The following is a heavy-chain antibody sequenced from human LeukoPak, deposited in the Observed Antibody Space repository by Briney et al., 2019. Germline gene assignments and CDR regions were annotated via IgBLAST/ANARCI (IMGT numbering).Heavy chain of an antibody. CDR1: GYSISSGYY. CDR3: ARDRSGSYWLGWFDP. Sequence: SETLSLTCTVSGYSISSGYYWGWIRQPPGKGLEWIGSIYHSGSTYYNPSLKSRVTISVDTSKNQFSLKLSSVTAADTAVYYCARDRSGSYWLGWFDPWGQGTLVTVSS. D-gene: IGHD1-26*01. V-gene: IGHV4-38-2*02. CDR2: IYHSGST. J-gene: IGHJ5*02.